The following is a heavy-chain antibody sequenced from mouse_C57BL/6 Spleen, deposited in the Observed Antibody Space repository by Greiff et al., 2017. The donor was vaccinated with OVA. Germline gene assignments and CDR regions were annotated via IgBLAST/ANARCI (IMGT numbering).Heavy chain of an antibody. CDR1: GYTFTSYW. Sequence: QVHVKQPGAELVMPGASVKLSCKASGYTFTSYWMHWVKQRPGQGLEWIGEIDPSDSYTNYNQKFKGKSTLTVDKSSSTAYMQLSSLTSEDSAVYYCASHYFMDYWGQGTSVTVSS. D-gene: IGHD1-1*01. J-gene: IGHJ4*01. CDR3: ASHYFMDY. CDR2: IDPSDSYT. V-gene: IGHV1-69*01.